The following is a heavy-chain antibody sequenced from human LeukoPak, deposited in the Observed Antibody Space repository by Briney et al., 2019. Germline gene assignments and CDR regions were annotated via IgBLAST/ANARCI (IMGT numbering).Heavy chain of an antibody. J-gene: IGHJ4*02. CDR2: IYYSGGT. CDR1: GGSISSYY. Sequence: KPSETLSLTCTVSGGSISSYYWSWIRQPPGKGLGWIGYIYYSGGTNYNPSLKSRVTISVDTSKNQFSLKLSSVTAADTAVYYCARRPGDPLFDYWGQGTLVTVSS. V-gene: IGHV4-59*01. CDR3: ARRPGDPLFDY. D-gene: IGHD2-21*01.